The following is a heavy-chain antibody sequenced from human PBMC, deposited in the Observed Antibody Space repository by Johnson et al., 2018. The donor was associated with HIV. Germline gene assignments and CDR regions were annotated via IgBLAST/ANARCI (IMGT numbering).Heavy chain of an antibody. CDR2: ISSSGSTI. D-gene: IGHD1-1*01. J-gene: IGHJ3*02. CDR3: ARVRPKGSFDI. V-gene: IGHV3-48*04. Sequence: VQLVESGGGVVQPGRSLRLSCAASGFTFSSYAMHWVRQAPGKGLEWVSYISSSGSTIYYADSVKGRFTISRDNAKNSLYLQMNSLRAEDTAVYYCARVRPKGSFDIWGQGTMVTVSS. CDR1: GFTFSSYA.